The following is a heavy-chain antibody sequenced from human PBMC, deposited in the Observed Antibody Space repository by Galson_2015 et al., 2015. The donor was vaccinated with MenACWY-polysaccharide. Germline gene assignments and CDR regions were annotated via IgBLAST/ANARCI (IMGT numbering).Heavy chain of an antibody. Sequence: SLRLSCAASGFSFSQHWMHWVRQRPGKGPVWVSQITSDGTGTKYMDAVKGRFTVSRDNAKNIVYLQMNSLRVEDTAVYYCARDEPDQLTKASGLIDYWGQGTLVTVSS. V-gene: IGHV3-74*03. CDR1: GFSFSQHW. CDR2: ITSDGTGT. CDR3: ARDEPDQLTKASGLIDY. D-gene: IGHD1-1*01. J-gene: IGHJ4*02.